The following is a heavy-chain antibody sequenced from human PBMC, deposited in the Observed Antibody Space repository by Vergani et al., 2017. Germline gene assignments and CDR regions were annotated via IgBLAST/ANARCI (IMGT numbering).Heavy chain of an antibody. CDR2: IGKEGINT. Sequence: QVQLVESAGGVVQPGGSLRLSCAASGFTFSNFGMHWIRQAPGKGLEWLAYIGKEGINTSYRDAVKGRFTVSTDNSTDILYLQMVSLRSEDTALYYCAKYLRDSTDGLPDSWGPGTLVIVSS. V-gene: IGHV3-30*02. D-gene: IGHD2-21*02. CDR3: AKYLRDSTDGLPDS. J-gene: IGHJ4*02. CDR1: GFTFSNFG.